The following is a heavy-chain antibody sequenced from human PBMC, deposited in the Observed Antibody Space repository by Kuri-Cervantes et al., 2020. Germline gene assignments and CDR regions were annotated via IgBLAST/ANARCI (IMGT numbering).Heavy chain of an antibody. CDR3: ARRGGIAAAGKFFDY. CDR2: INHSGST. CDR1: GGSFSGYC. D-gene: IGHD6-13*01. V-gene: IGHV4-34*01. J-gene: IGHJ4*02. Sequence: SQTLSLTCAVYGGSFSGYCWSWIRQPPGKGLEWIGEINHSGSTNYNPSLKRRVTISVDTSKNQFSLKLSSVTAADTAVYYCARRGGIAAAGKFFDYWGQGTLVTVSS.